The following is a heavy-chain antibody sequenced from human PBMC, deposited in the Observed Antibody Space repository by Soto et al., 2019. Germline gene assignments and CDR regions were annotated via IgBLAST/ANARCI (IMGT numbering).Heavy chain of an antibody. CDR2: IIPIFGTA. CDR3: ARGWGSSGYRADDY. Sequence: GQGLEWMGVIIPIFGTANYAQKFQGRVTNTADESTSTAYMELSSLRSEDTSVYFCARGWGSSGYRADDYWGQGTLVTVSS. V-gene: IGHV1-69*01. D-gene: IGHD3-22*01. J-gene: IGHJ4*02.